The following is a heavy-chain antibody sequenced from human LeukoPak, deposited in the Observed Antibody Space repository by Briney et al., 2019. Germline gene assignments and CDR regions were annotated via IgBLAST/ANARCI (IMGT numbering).Heavy chain of an antibody. D-gene: IGHD6-6*01. J-gene: IGHJ3*02. Sequence: SETLSLTCAVSGGSISSSNWWSWVRQPPGKGLEWLGEIYHSGSTNYNPSLKSRVTISVDKSKNQFSLRLSSVTAADTAVYYCARVGYSSSSGAFDIWGQGTMVTVSS. V-gene: IGHV4-4*02. CDR3: ARVGYSSSSGAFDI. CDR2: IYHSGST. CDR1: GGSISSSNW.